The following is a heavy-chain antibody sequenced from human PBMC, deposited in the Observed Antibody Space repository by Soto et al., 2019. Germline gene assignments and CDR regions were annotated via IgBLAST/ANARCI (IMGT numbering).Heavy chain of an antibody. CDR1: GGTFSSYA. V-gene: IGHV1-69*12. Sequence: QVQLVQSGAEVKKPGSSVKVSCKASGGTFSSYASSWVRQAPGHELEWMGGIIPLFGTANYAQKFQGSVTITADESTSTAYMELSSRRSEDTAVYYCASHSYGYFPHYYHGIDVWGQGTTVTVSS. CDR2: IIPLFGTA. CDR3: ASHSYGYFPHYYHGIDV. D-gene: IGHD5-18*01. J-gene: IGHJ6*02.